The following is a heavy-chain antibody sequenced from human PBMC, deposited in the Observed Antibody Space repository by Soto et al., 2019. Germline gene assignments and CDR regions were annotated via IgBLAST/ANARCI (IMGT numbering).Heavy chain of an antibody. D-gene: IGHD3-16*01. CDR1: GFSLSTSGVG. CDR3: AHSRSGLGGANFDY. J-gene: IGHJ4*02. Sequence: QITLKESGPTLIKPTQTLTLTCTFSGFSLSTSGVGVGWIRQPPGKALEWLALIYWDDDKRYSPSLKSRLTSTKDTSKNQVVLTMTTMDPVDTATYYCAHSRSGLGGANFDYWGQGTLVTVSS. V-gene: IGHV2-5*02. CDR2: IYWDDDK.